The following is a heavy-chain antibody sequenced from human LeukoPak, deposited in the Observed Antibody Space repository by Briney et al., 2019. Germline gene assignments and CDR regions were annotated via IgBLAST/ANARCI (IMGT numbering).Heavy chain of an antibody. CDR3: ARRSEDYGDYFDY. V-gene: IGHV1-69*13. CDR2: IIPIFGTA. D-gene: IGHD4-17*01. CDR1: GGTFSSYA. Sequence: SVKVSCKASGGTFSSYAISWVRQAPGQGPEWMGGIIPIFGTANYAQKFQGRVTITADESTSTAYMELSSLRSEGTAVYYCARRSEDYGDYFDYWGQGTLVTVSS. J-gene: IGHJ4*02.